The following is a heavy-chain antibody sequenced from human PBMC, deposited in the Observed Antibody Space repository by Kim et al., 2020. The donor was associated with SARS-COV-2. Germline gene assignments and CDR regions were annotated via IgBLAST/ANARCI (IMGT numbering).Heavy chain of an antibody. CDR1: GYTFTNYW. Sequence: GESLKISCKGSGYTFTNYWISWVRQMPGKGLEWMGRIDPSDSFSNYSPSFQGHVTISTDNSISTAYLQWSSLKASDTAIHYCARRESSTPHFDYWGQGTLVTVSS. J-gene: IGHJ4*02. V-gene: IGHV5-10-1*01. CDR2: IDPSDSFS. D-gene: IGHD6-13*01. CDR3: ARRESSTPHFDY.